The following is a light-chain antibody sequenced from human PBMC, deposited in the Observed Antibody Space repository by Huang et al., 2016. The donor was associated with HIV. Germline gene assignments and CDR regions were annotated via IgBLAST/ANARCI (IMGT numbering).Light chain of an antibody. CDR1: QNINTY. CDR2: SAS. J-gene: IGKJ5*01. Sequence: DILLTQSPSSLSASVGDRVTITCRASQNINTYLNWYQHKPGQAPNLLIHSASTLQTGVPSRFSGSGSGTDVTLTVNSLQPEDSATYYCQQGDSALITFGQGTRL. CDR3: QQGDSALIT. V-gene: IGKV1-39*01.